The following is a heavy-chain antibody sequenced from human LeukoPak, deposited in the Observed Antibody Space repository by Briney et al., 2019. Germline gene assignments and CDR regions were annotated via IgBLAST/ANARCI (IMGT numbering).Heavy chain of an antibody. CDR3: ANVWFGELFSD. CDR2: IKQDGSEK. V-gene: IGHV3-7*01. D-gene: IGHD3-10*01. Sequence: GGPLRLSCAASGFTFSSYWMSWVRQAPGKGLEWVANIKQDGSEKYYVDSVKGRFTISRDNAKNSLYLQMNSLRAEDTAVYYCANVWFGELFSDWGQGTLVTVSS. J-gene: IGHJ4*02. CDR1: GFTFSSYW.